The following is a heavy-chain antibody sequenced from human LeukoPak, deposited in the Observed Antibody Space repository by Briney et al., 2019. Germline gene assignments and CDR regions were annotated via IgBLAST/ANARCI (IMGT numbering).Heavy chain of an antibody. J-gene: IGHJ6*03. CDR1: GYSISSGYY. V-gene: IGHV4-38-2*02. CDR3: ARGRRAPRYYSYYYMDV. Sequence: PSETLSLTCTVSGYSISSGYYWGWIRQPPGKGLEWIGSIYHSGSTYYNPSLKSRVTISVDTSKNQFSLKLSSVTAADTAVYYCARGRRAPRYYSYYYMDVWGKGTTVTVSS. CDR2: IYHSGST. D-gene: IGHD5-24*01.